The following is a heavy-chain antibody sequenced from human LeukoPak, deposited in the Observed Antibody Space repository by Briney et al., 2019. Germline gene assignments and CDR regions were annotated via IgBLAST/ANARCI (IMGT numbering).Heavy chain of an antibody. Sequence: GGSLRLSCAASGFTFSSCAMHWVRQAPGKGLEWVAVIWYDGSNKYYADSVKGRFTISRDNSKNTLYLQMNSLRAEDTAVYYCARDLYGSLDYWGQGTLVTVSS. D-gene: IGHD4-17*01. CDR2: IWYDGSNK. CDR3: ARDLYGSLDY. J-gene: IGHJ4*02. V-gene: IGHV3-33*08. CDR1: GFTFSSCA.